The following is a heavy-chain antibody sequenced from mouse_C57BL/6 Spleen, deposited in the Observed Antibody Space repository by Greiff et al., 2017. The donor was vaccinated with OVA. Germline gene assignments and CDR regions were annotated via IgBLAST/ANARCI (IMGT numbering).Heavy chain of an antibody. D-gene: IGHD4-1*02. CDR1: GFTFSDFY. V-gene: IGHV7-1*01. CDR2: SRNKANDYTT. J-gene: IGHJ4*01. CDR3: ARQLGGYAMDY. Sequence: EVQRVESGGGLVQSGRSLRLSCATSGFTFSDFYMEWVRQAPGKGLEWIAASRNKANDYTTEYSASVKGRFIVSRDTSQSILYLQMNALRAEDTAIYYCARQLGGYAMDYWGQGTSVTVSS.